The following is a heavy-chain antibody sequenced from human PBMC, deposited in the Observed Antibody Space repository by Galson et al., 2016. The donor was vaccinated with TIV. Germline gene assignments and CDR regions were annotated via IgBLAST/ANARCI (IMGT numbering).Heavy chain of an antibody. D-gene: IGHD5-18*01. Sequence: SVKVSCKASGGTFSTYVFNWVRLAPGQGLEWMGGIIPLFGTINYAQKFQGRVTITADESSTTVYMELNSLRSGDTAVYYCASDRNTALDTYHQYYGMDVWGQGTAVIVSS. CDR2: IIPLFGTI. V-gene: IGHV1-69*13. CDR1: GGTFSTYV. J-gene: IGHJ6*02. CDR3: ASDRNTALDTYHQYYGMDV.